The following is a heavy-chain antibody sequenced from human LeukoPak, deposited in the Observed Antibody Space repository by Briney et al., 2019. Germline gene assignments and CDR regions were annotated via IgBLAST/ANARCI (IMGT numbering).Heavy chain of an antibody. V-gene: IGHV4-39*07. Sequence: PSETLSLTCTVSGGSVSSSSYYWGWIRRPPGKGLEWIGSIYYGGNTYYSPPLKSRITISVDTSKNQFSLKLSSVTAADTAVYYCARGYYGESLNNFYYYYYYYMDVWGKGTTVTVSS. J-gene: IGHJ6*03. CDR2: IYYGGNT. D-gene: IGHD4-17*01. CDR3: ARGYYGESLNNFYYYYYYYMDV. CDR1: GGSVSSSSYY.